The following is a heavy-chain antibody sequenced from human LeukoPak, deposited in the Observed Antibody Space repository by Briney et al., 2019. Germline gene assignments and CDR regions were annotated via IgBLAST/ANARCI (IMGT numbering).Heavy chain of an antibody. J-gene: IGHJ4*02. V-gene: IGHV3-74*01. CDR2: INSDGSST. D-gene: IGHD3-10*01. CDR1: GFTFSSYW. Sequence: GGSLRLSCAASGFTFSSYWMHWVRHAPGKGLVWVSRINSDGSSTNYADSVKGRFTISRDNAKNRLYLQMNSLRAEDTAVYYCARVGRRFGELPLDYWGQGTLVTVSS. CDR3: ARVGRRFGELPLDY.